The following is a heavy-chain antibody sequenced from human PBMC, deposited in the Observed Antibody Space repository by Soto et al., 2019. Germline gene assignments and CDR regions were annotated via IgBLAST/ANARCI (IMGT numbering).Heavy chain of an antibody. D-gene: IGHD1-1*01. Sequence: SETLFLTCTVSGASISGYYWSWIRKSAGKGLEWIGRIYATGTTDYNPSLKSRVMMSVDTSKKQFSLKLRSVTAADTAVYYCVRDGTKTLRDWFDPWGQGISVTVSS. CDR1: GASISGYY. V-gene: IGHV4-4*07. CDR2: IYATGTT. CDR3: VRDGTKTLRDWFDP. J-gene: IGHJ5*02.